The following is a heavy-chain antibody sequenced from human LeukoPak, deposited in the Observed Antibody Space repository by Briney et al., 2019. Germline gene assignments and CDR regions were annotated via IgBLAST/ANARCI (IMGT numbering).Heavy chain of an antibody. CDR1: GFTFSSYG. CDR2: IWYDGSNK. V-gene: IGHV3-33*06. J-gene: IGHJ4*02. Sequence: GSLRLSCAASGFTFSSYGMHWVRQAPGKGLEWVAVIWYDGSNKYYADSVKGRFTISRDNSKNTLYLQMNSLRAEDTAVYYCAKDRPPSLWFGESHFDYWGQGTLVTVSS. D-gene: IGHD3-10*01. CDR3: AKDRPPSLWFGESHFDY.